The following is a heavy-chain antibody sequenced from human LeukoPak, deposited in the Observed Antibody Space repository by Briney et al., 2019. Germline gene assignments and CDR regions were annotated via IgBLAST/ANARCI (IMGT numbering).Heavy chain of an antibody. J-gene: IGHJ4*02. V-gene: IGHV3-48*01. CDR2: ITGSSSTI. D-gene: IGHD4-11*01. CDR1: GFTFSTYS. CDR3: ARSTAHFDY. Sequence: GGSLRLSCAASGFTFSTYSMNWVRQAPGKGLEWVSYITGSSSTIYHADSVKGRFTISRDNAKNSLYLQMNSLRAEDTAVYYCARSTAHFDYWGQGNLVTVSS.